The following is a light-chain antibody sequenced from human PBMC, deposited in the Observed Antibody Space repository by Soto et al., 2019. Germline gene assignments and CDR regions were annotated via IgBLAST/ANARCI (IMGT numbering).Light chain of an antibody. V-gene: IGKV1-27*01. Sequence: DIQMTQSPSSLSASVGDRVTITCRASQGISNYLAWYQQEPGKVPKLLIYAASTLQSGVPSRFSGSGSGTDCTLTISSLQPEDVATYYCQEYNSAPRTFGQGTKVEIK. CDR3: QEYNSAPRT. CDR1: QGISNY. CDR2: AAS. J-gene: IGKJ1*01.